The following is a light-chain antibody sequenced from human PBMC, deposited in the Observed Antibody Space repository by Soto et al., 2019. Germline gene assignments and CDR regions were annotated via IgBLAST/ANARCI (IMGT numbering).Light chain of an antibody. Sequence: QSALTQPASVSGSPGQSITISCTGTSSDVGGYNYVSWYQQHPGKAPKLMIYEVSNRPSGVSNRVSGSKSGNTASRTISGLQAEDEADYYCSSYTSSSTLVFGTGTKLTVL. CDR1: SSDVGGYNY. CDR3: SSYTSSSTLV. J-gene: IGLJ1*01. CDR2: EVS. V-gene: IGLV2-14*01.